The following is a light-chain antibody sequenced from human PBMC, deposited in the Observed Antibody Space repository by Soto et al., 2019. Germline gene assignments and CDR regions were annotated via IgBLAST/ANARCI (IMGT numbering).Light chain of an antibody. CDR2: GAS. V-gene: IGKV3-20*01. Sequence: ETVLTQSPGTLSLSPGERATLSCRARENIRSNYLAWYRQTPGQAPRLLIFGASKRASGIADRFSGSGSGTDFTLIISILEPEDFALYYCQQYGSSPWTFGQGTKVEIK. J-gene: IGKJ1*01. CDR1: ENIRSNY. CDR3: QQYGSSPWT.